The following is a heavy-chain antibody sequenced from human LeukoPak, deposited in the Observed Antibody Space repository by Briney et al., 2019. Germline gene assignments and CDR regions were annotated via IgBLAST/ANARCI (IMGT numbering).Heavy chain of an antibody. V-gene: IGHV5-51*01. CDR1: GYRFTSYW. CDR2: IYPGDSDT. J-gene: IGHJ3*02. CDR3: ARTFVGGTGDAFDI. D-gene: IGHD1-7*01. Sequence: PRESLKISCKGSGYRFTSYWIGWVRQMPGKGLEWMGIIYPGDSDTRYSPSFQGQVTISVDKSTTTAYLQWSSLKASDTAMYYCARTFVGGTGDAFDIWGQGTMVTVSS.